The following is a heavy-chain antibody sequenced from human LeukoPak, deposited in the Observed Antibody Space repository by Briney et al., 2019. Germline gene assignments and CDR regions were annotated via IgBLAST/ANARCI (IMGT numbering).Heavy chain of an antibody. D-gene: IGHD4-17*01. Sequence: SETLSLTCTVSGGSISSYYWSWLRQPPGKGLEWIGCIYYSGSTNYNPSLKSRVTISVDTSKNQFSLNLRSVTAADTAVYYCARVYGDYSREQFWLDPWGQGTLVTVSS. J-gene: IGHJ5*02. CDR3: ARVYGDYSREQFWLDP. V-gene: IGHV4-59*01. CDR2: IYYSGST. CDR1: GGSISSYY.